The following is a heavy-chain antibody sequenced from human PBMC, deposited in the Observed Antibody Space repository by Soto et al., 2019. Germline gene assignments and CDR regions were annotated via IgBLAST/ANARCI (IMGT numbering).Heavy chain of an antibody. V-gene: IGHV3-7*01. D-gene: IGHD2-21*01. CDR3: ARDLRDGYYGLYYYYGMDV. Sequence: EVQLVESGGGLVQPGGSLRLSCAASGFTFSSYWMSWVRQAPGKGLEWVANIKQDGSEKYYVDSVKGRFTISRDNAKNSLYLQMNSLRAEDTAVYYCARDLRDGYYGLYYYYGMDVWGQGTTVTVSS. CDR2: IKQDGSEK. CDR1: GFTFSSYW. J-gene: IGHJ6*02.